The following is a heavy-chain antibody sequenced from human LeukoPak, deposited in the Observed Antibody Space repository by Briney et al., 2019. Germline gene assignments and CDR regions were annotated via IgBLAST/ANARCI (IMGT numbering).Heavy chain of an antibody. CDR2: ISYDGSNK. J-gene: IGHJ4*02. D-gene: IGHD3-3*01. CDR3: ARDLVGYDFWSGYYSNFDY. CDR1: GFTVSTTY. Sequence: QPGGSLRLSCAVSGFTVSTTYMSWVRQAPGKGLEWVAVISYDGSNKYYADSVKGRFTISRDNSKNALYLQMNSLRAEDTAVYYCARDLVGYDFWSGYYSNFDYWGQGTLVTVSS. V-gene: IGHV3-30-3*01.